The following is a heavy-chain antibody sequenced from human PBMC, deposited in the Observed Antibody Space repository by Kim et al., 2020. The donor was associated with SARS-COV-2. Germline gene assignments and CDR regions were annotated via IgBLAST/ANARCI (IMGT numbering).Heavy chain of an antibody. D-gene: IGHD3-10*01. CDR1: GFIFSDAW. Sequence: GGSLRLSCAGTGFIFSDAWMSWVRQAPGKGLEWVARIKSKSDGGTRDYAAVVKGRFTISRDDSKNTLYMQMNGLKTEYTAVYYCTFGPAWGQGSLVIVSS. CDR2: IKSKSDGGTR. J-gene: IGHJ4*02. CDR3: TFGPA. V-gene: IGHV3-15*01.